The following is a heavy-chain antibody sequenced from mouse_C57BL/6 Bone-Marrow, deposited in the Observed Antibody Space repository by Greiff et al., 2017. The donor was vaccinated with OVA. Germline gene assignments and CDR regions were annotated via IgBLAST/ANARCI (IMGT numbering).Heavy chain of an antibody. CDR3: ARGGGYYGSPLLYWYFDV. CDR2: ISYDGSN. V-gene: IGHV3-6*01. CDR1: GYSITSGYY. Sequence: EVKVEESGPGLVKPSQSLSLTCSVTGYSITSGYYWNWIRQFPGNKLEWMGYISYDGSNNYNPSLKNRISITRDTSKNQFFLKLNSVTTEDTATYYCARGGGYYGSPLLYWYFDVWGTGTTVTVSS. J-gene: IGHJ1*03. D-gene: IGHD1-1*01.